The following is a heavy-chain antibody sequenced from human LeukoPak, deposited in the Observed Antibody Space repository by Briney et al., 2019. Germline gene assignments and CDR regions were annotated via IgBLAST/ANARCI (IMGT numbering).Heavy chain of an antibody. Sequence: SVKVSCKASGGTFSSYAISWVRQAPGQGLEWMGGIIPIFGTANYAQKFQGRVTITADESTSTAYMELSSLRSEDTAVYYCARDSRYPTVAFDSWGQGTMVTVSS. CDR2: IIPIFGTA. J-gene: IGHJ3*02. CDR1: GGTFSSYA. D-gene: IGHD3-9*01. V-gene: IGHV1-69*13. CDR3: ARDSRYPTVAFDS.